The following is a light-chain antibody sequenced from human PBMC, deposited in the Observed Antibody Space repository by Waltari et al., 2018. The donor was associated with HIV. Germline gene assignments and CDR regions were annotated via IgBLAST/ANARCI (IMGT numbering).Light chain of an antibody. J-gene: IGLJ1*01. Sequence: QSALTQPRSVSGSPGQSVTISCTGTSSDVGGYNYVSWYQQHPGKAPKLMIYDVSKRPSGGPDRFSVSKSGNTASLTISGLQAEDEADYYCCSYAGSYTVYVFGTGTKVTVL. CDR3: CSYAGSYTVYV. V-gene: IGLV2-11*01. CDR2: DVS. CDR1: SSDVGGYNY.